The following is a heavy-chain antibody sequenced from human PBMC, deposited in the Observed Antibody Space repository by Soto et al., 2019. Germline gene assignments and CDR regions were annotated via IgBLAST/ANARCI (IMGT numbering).Heavy chain of an antibody. Sequence: SETLSLTCAVYGGSFSGYYWSWIRQPPGKGLEWIGEINHSGSTNYNPSLKSRVTISVDTSKNQFSLKLSSVTAADTAVYYCARSGSYRPYYFDYCGQGTLVTVSS. J-gene: IGHJ4*02. CDR2: INHSGST. D-gene: IGHD1-26*01. CDR1: GGSFSGYY. V-gene: IGHV4-34*01. CDR3: ARSGSYRPYYFDY.